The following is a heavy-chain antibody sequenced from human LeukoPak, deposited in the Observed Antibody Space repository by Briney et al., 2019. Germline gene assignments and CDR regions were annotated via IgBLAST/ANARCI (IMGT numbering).Heavy chain of an antibody. CDR1: GDSVSSNSAA. CDR3: ARTTFVVVPPATFDY. V-gene: IGHV6-1*01. J-gene: IGHJ4*02. CDR2: TYYRSKWYN. Sequence: SQTLSLTCAISGDSVSSNSAAWNWIRQSPSRGLEWPVRTYYRSKWYNDYAVSVKSRITINPDTSKNQFSLQLNSVTPEDTAVYYCARTTFVVVPPATFDYWGQGTLVTVSS. D-gene: IGHD2-2*01.